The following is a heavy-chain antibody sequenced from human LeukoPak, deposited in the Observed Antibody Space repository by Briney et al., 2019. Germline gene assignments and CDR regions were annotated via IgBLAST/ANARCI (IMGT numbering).Heavy chain of an antibody. CDR1: GYSISSGYY. CDR3: ARVGSHEVVAATPGYFDY. D-gene: IGHD2-15*01. CDR2: IYHSGST. V-gene: IGHV4-38-2*02. Sequence: SETLSLTCTVSGYSISSGYYWGWIRQPPGKGLEWIGSIYHSGSTYYNPSLKSRVTISVDTSKNQFSLKLSSVTAADTAVYCCARVGSHEVVAATPGYFDYWGQGTLVTVSS. J-gene: IGHJ4*02.